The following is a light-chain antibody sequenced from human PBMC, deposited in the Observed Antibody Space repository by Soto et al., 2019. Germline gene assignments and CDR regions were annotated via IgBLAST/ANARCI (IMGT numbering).Light chain of an antibody. J-gene: IGLJ2*01. CDR3: SSDAGSNNLV. CDR1: SSDAGGYNY. Sequence: QSVLTQPPSASGSPGQSVTISCTRTSSDAGGYNYVSWYQHHPGKAPKLVIYEVNKRPSGVHDRFSGSKSGNTASLTVSGLQAEDEADYYCSSDAGSNNLVFGGGTKLTVL. V-gene: IGLV2-8*01. CDR2: EVN.